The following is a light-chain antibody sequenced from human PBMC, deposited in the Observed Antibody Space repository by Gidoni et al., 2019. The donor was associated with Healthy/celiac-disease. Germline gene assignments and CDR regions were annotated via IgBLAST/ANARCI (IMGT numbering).Light chain of an antibody. CDR1: SSAVGGYNY. J-gene: IGLJ1*01. CDR2: DVS. CDR3: CSYAGSYV. V-gene: IGLV2-11*01. Sequence: QSALTQPRSVSGSPGQSVTISCTGTSSAVGGYNYVSWYQQHPGKAPKLMIYDVSKRPSGVPYRFSGSKSGNTASLTISGLQAEDEAYYYCCSYAGSYVFGTGTKVTVL.